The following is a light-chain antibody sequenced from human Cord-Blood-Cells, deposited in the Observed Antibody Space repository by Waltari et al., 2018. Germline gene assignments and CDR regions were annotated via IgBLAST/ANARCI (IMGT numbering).Light chain of an antibody. CDR2: GAC. Sequence: EIVLTQSPGTLSLSPGERATLSCRASLSVSSSYLAWYQQKPGQAPRLLIDGACSRATSIPDRFSGSGSGTDFTLTISRLEPEDLAVYYCQQYGSSFTFGPGTKVDIK. CDR1: LSVSSSY. V-gene: IGKV3-20*01. J-gene: IGKJ3*01. CDR3: QQYGSSFT.